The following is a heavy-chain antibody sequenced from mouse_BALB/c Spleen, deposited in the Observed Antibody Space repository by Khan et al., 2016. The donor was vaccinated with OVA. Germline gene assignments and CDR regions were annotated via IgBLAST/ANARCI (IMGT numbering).Heavy chain of an antibody. D-gene: IGHD1-1*01. Sequence: VQLQQSGAELVKAGASVKMSCKASGYTFTSYWMHWVKQRLGQGLEWFAETNPTNGRTYYNEQFKSKATLTVDTSSSTAYLLLSGPTFEDSAVYYCARIKKIVATYFDYWGQGTTLTVSS. J-gene: IGHJ2*01. V-gene: IGHV1S81*02. CDR3: ARIKKIVATYFDY. CDR1: GYTFTSYW. CDR2: TNPTNGRT.